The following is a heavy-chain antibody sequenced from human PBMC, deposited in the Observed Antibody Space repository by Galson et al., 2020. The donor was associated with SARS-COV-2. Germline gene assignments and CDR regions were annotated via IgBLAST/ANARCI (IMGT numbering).Heavy chain of an antibody. Sequence: SQTLSLTCAISGDSVSSNSAAWNWIRQSPSRGLEWLGRTYYRSKWYNDYAVSVKSRITINPDTSKNQFSLQLNSVTPEDTAVYYCARHKYYDFWSGYYGLDVWGQGTTVTVSS. D-gene: IGHD3-3*01. CDR3: ARHKYYDFWSGYYGLDV. J-gene: IGHJ6*02. CDR2: TYYRSKWYN. CDR1: GDSVSSNSAA. V-gene: IGHV6-1*01.